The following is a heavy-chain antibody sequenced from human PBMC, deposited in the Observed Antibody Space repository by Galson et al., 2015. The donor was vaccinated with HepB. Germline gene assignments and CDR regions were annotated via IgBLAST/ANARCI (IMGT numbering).Heavy chain of an antibody. J-gene: IGHJ5*02. D-gene: IGHD4-11*01. CDR2: IYYSGST. CDR3: ARQPRHDYSNYEANWFDP. V-gene: IGHV4-39*01. CDR1: GGSISTSSYY. Sequence: ETLSLTCTVSGGSISTSSYYWGWIRQPPGKGLEWIGTIYYSGSTYYNPSLKSRVTISVETSKIQFSLKLNSVTAADTAVYYCARQPRHDYSNYEANWFDPWGQGTLVTVSS.